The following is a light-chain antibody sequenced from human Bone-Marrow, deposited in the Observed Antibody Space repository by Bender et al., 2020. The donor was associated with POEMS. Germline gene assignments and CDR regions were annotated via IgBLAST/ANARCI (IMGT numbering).Light chain of an antibody. CDR2: AGS. Sequence: QSALTQPASVSGSPGQSITISCTATSSDVGSLNFLSWYQQYPGKAPKLIIYAGSKRPSGIPARFSGSNSGNTSTLTISGTQPMDEADYYCQAWHSNTVTFGGGAKLTVL. J-gene: IGLJ3*02. V-gene: IGLV2-14*02. CDR1: SSDVGSLNF. CDR3: QAWHSNTVT.